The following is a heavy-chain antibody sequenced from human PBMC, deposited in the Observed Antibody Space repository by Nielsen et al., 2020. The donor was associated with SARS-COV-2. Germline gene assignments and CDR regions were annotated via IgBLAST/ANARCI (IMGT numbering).Heavy chain of an antibody. J-gene: IGHJ3*02. CDR2: IYTSGST. Sequence: SETLSLTCTVSGGSISSYYWSWIRQPAGKGLEWIGRIYTSGSTNYNPSLKSRVTMSVDTSKNQFSLKLSSVTAADTAVYYCARQVAYYYDSSGYRKDAFDIWGQGTMVTVSS. CDR1: GGSISSYY. V-gene: IGHV4-4*07. D-gene: IGHD3-22*01. CDR3: ARQVAYYYDSSGYRKDAFDI.